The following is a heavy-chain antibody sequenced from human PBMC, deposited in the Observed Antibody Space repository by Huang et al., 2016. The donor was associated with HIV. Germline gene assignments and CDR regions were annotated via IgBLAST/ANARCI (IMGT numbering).Heavy chain of an antibody. J-gene: IGHJ3*02. CDR1: GYSFSTYW. D-gene: IGHD1-26*01. CDR2: IFPGDSYT. V-gene: IGHV5-51*03. CDR3: ASTTSYSGSYRGAFDI. Sequence: EVQLVQSGAEVKKPGESLKISCKGSGYSFSTYWIGWVRQMPGKGLEWMGMIFPGDSYTRYSPSFQGQVTSSADKSISTAYLQWSSLKASDTAMYYCASTTSYSGSYRGAFDIWGQGTMVTVSS.